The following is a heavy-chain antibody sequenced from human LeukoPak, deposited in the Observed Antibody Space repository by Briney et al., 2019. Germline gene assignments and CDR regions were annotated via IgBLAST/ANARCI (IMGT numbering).Heavy chain of an antibody. D-gene: IGHD3-16*01. CDR2: ISGTADSK. J-gene: IGHJ3*02. V-gene: IGHV3-23*01. Sequence: PGGSLRLSCAASRFIFRNYAMSWVRQAPGRGLQWLSIISGTADSKYYADSVKGRFTISRDNPRSTLYLEMNILRAEDTAVYYCAKAAATIGGAFDTWGQGTMLIVSS. CDR3: AKAAATIGGAFDT. CDR1: RFIFRNYA.